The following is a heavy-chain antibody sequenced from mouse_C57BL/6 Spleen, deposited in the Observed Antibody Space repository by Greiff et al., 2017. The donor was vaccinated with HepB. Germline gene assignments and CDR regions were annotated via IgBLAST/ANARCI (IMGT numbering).Heavy chain of an antibody. CDR1: GYAFSSYW. CDR3: ARDYYVILWFAY. V-gene: IGHV1-80*01. J-gene: IGHJ3*01. CDR2: IYPGDGDT. Sequence: QVQLQQSGAELVKPGASVKISCKASGYAFSSYWMNWVKQRPGKGLEWIGQIYPGDGDTKYNGKFKGKATLTAEKSSSTAYMQLISLTSEDSAVYFCARDYYVILWFAYWGQGTLVTVSA. D-gene: IGHD2-1*01.